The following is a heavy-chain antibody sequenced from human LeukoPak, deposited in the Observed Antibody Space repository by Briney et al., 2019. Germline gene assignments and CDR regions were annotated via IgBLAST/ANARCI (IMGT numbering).Heavy chain of an antibody. CDR3: ARECFVGGSYCFDY. D-gene: IGHD1-26*01. J-gene: IGHJ4*02. Sequence: GGSLRLSCAASGFTFTGYAMSWLRQAPGKELDFVSAISGDAVSTFYADSVKGRFTVSRDNAKNSLYLQMNSLRAEDTAVYYCARECFVGGSYCFDYWGQGTLVTVSS. CDR1: GFTFTGYA. CDR2: ISGDAVST. V-gene: IGHV3-23*01.